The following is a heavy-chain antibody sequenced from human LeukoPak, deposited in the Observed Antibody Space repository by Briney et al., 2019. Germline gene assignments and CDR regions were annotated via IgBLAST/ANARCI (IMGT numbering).Heavy chain of an antibody. Sequence: ASVKVSCKASGGTFSSYAISWVRQAPGQGLEWMGIINPSGGSTSYAQKFQGRVTMTRDMSTSTVYMELSSLRSEDTAVYYCARGEMMVRGADYYYMDVWGKGTTVTVSS. CDR2: INPSGGST. CDR1: GGTFSSYA. CDR3: ARGEMMVRGADYYYMDV. V-gene: IGHV1-46*01. D-gene: IGHD3-10*01. J-gene: IGHJ6*03.